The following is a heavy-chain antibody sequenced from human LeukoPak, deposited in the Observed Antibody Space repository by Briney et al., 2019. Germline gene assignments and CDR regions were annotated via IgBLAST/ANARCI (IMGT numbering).Heavy chain of an antibody. D-gene: IGHD2-2*01. J-gene: IGHJ6*03. CDR1: GFTFSSYA. CDR2: ISGSGGST. V-gene: IGHV3-23*01. CDR3: ARAVPILGPAAMGYYYMDV. Sequence: TGGSLRLSCAAPGFTFSSYAMSWVRQAPGKGLEWVSAISGSGGSTYYADSVKGRFTISRDNSKNTLYLQMNSLRAEDTAVYYCARAVPILGPAAMGYYYMDVWGKGTTVTVSS.